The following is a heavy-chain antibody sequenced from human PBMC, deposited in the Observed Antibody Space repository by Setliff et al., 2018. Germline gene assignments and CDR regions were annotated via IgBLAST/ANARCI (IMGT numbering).Heavy chain of an antibody. CDR3: ARDGLGAFSLRSMDV. CDR1: GDSISNTGYY. V-gene: IGHV4-39*07. J-gene: IGHJ6*04. Sequence: KPSETLSLTCIVAGDSISNTGYYWGWNRQPPGKGLDWIGTISYSGSTYYNPSLKSRVTISVDTSKNQFSLQLSSVTAADTAVYYCARDGLGAFSLRSMDVWGKGTTVTVSS. D-gene: IGHD3-3*02. CDR2: ISYSGST.